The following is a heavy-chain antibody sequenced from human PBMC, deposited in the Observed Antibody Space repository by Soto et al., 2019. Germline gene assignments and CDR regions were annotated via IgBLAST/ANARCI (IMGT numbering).Heavy chain of an antibody. CDR3: AKTLGDFWSGYPTTPPPRYMDV. J-gene: IGHJ6*03. CDR1: GFTFSSYA. Sequence: GGSLRLSCAASGFTFSSYAMSWVRQAPGKGLEWVSAISGSGGSTYYADSVKGRFTISRDNSKKTLYLQMNSLRAEDTAVYYCAKTLGDFWSGYPTTPPPRYMDVWGKGTTVTVSS. CDR2: ISGSGGST. D-gene: IGHD3-3*01. V-gene: IGHV3-23*01.